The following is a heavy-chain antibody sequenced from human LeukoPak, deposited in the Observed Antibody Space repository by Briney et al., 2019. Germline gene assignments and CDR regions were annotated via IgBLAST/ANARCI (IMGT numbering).Heavy chain of an antibody. CDR3: ARGGLEISRGDYFGH. CDR2: IYHSEST. D-gene: IGHD1-1*01. J-gene: IGHJ4*02. CDR1: SGSITNYY. Sequence: SETLSLTCTVSSGSITNYYWSWIRQPPGKGVEWIGYIYHSESTNYNPSLKSRVTMSVDTSKNQFSLKLNSVTPADTAVYYCARGGLEISRGDYFGHWGQGARVTVSS. V-gene: IGHV4-59*01.